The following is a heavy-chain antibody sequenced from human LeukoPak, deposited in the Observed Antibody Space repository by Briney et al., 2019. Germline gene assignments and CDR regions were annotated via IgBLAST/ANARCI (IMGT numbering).Heavy chain of an antibody. J-gene: IGHJ6*02. CDR1: GFIFGDYT. V-gene: IGHV3-21*01. Sequence: GGSLRLSCAASGFIFGDYTMNWVRQAPGKGLEWVSSINSGSSDIYYADSVKGRFTISRDNAKNSLYLQMNSLRVEDTAVYYCARGFLDYYYGMDVWGLGTTVTVSS. CDR3: ARGFLDYYYGMDV. CDR2: INSGSSDI.